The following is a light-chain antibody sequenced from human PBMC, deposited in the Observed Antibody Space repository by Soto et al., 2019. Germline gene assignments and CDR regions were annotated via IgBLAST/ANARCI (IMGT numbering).Light chain of an antibody. CDR2: GAS. CDR3: QQYNDWPRT. Sequence: EIVMTQSPATLSVSPGERATLSCRASQSVSSTLAWYQLRPGQAPSLLIYGASTRATGIPARFSGSGSGTEFTLTISSLQSEDFAVYYCQQYNDWPRTFGQGTKVEI. CDR1: QSVSST. V-gene: IGKV3-15*01. J-gene: IGKJ1*01.